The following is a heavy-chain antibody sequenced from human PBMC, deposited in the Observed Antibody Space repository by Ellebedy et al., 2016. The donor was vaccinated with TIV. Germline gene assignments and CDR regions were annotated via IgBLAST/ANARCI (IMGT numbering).Heavy chain of an antibody. J-gene: IGHJ4*02. V-gene: IGHV3-30*18. Sequence: GESLKISXAASGFTFSSYGMHWVRQAPGKGLEWVAVISYDGSNKYYADSVKGRFTISRDNSKNTLYLQMNSLRAEDTAVYYCAKDGVAVAGRLPADYWGQGTLVTVSS. D-gene: IGHD6-19*01. CDR3: AKDGVAVAGRLPADY. CDR1: GFTFSSYG. CDR2: ISYDGSNK.